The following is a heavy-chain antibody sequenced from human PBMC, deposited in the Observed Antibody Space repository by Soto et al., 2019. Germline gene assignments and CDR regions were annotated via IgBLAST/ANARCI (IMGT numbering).Heavy chain of an antibody. J-gene: IGHJ6*03. D-gene: IGHD2-15*01. CDR2: ISSKGGST. V-gene: IGHV3-64*01. CDR3: ARDPRHCSGDSCYSAAPIYYYYYMDV. Sequence: EVQLVESGGGLVQPGGSLRLSCAASGFTFSSYGMHWVRQAPGKGLEYVSTISSKGGSTYYANPVKGRFTISRDNSKNTLYLQMGSLRAEDMGGYYCARDPRHCSGDSCYSAAPIYYYYYMDVWGKGTTVTVS. CDR1: GFTFSSYG.